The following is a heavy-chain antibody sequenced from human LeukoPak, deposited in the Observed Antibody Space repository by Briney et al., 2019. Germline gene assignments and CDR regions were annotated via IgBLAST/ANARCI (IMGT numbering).Heavy chain of an antibody. Sequence: SETLSLTCAVYGGSFSGYYWGWIRQPPGKGLEWIGSIYYSGSTYYNPSLKSRVTISVDTSKNQFSLKLSSVTAADTAVYYCARRLLRYFDWLFPSSYFDYWGQGTLVTVSS. CDR3: ARRLLRYFDWLFPSSYFDY. CDR2: IYYSGST. J-gene: IGHJ4*02. V-gene: IGHV4-39*01. CDR1: GGSFSGYY. D-gene: IGHD3-9*01.